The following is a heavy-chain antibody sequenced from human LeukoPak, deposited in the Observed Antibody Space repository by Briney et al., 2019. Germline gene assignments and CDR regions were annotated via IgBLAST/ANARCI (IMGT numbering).Heavy chain of an antibody. CDR2: IHYSGST. V-gene: IGHV4-31*03. D-gene: IGHD3-10*01. J-gene: IGHJ5*02. Sequence: SETLSLTCTVSGGSISSGGYYWSWIRQHPGKGRERIGYIHYSGSTYYNPSLKSRVTISIDTSKNQFYLKLSSVTAADTAVYYCARDRVRGTITYAGFDPWGQGTLVTVSS. CDR3: ARDRVRGTITYAGFDP. CDR1: GGSISSGGYY.